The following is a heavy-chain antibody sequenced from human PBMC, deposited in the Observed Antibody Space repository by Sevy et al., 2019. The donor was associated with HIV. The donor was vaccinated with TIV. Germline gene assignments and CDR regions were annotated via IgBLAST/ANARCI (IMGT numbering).Heavy chain of an antibody. V-gene: IGHV3-7*01. Sequence: GGSLRLSCAASGFTFSSYWMSWVRQAPGKGLEWVANIKQDGSDKYYVDSVKGRFTISGDNAKNSLYLQMNSLRVEDTAVYYCASPGTKGFDPWGQGTLVTVSS. CDR1: GFTFSSYW. J-gene: IGHJ5*02. D-gene: IGHD2-8*01. CDR2: IKQDGSDK. CDR3: ASPGTKGFDP.